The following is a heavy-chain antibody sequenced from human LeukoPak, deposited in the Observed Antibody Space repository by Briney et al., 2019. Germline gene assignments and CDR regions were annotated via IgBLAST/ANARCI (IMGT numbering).Heavy chain of an antibody. D-gene: IGHD6-19*01. CDR3: ARRSGWYSTQDYYYYGMDV. V-gene: IGHV4-59*12. Sequence: SEPLSLTCTVSGGSISRFYWSWIRQPPGKGLEWIGYIYYNGSTNYNPSLKSRVTISVDTSKNQFSLKLSSVTAADTAVYYCARRSGWYSTQDYYYYGMDVWGQGTTVTVSS. CDR1: GGSISRFY. CDR2: IYYNGST. J-gene: IGHJ6*02.